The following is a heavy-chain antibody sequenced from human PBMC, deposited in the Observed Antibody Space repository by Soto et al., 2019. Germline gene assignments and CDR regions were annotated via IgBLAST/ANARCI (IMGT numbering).Heavy chain of an antibody. CDR1: GYTFTSYY. V-gene: IGHV1-46*01. CDR3: ARGPTMVRGGTYYYSYGMDV. CDR2: INPSGGST. Sequence: ASVKVSCKASGYTFTSYYMHWVRQAPGQGLEWMGIINPSGGSTSYAQKFQGRVTMTRDTSTSTVYMELSSLRSEDTAVYYCARGPTMVRGGTYYYSYGMDVWGQGTTVTVS. D-gene: IGHD3-10*01. J-gene: IGHJ6*02.